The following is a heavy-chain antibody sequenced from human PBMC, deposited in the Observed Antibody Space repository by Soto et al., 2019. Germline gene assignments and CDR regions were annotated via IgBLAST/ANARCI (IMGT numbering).Heavy chain of an antibody. V-gene: IGHV4-34*01. Sequence: PSETLSLTCAVYGGSFSGYYWSWIRQPPGKGLEWIGEINHSGSTNYNPSLKSRVTISVDTSKNQFSLKLSSVTAADTAVYYCARGRGIAVAGTVDYWGQGTLVTVPS. J-gene: IGHJ4*02. CDR3: ARGRGIAVAGTVDY. CDR1: GGSFSGYY. D-gene: IGHD6-19*01. CDR2: INHSGST.